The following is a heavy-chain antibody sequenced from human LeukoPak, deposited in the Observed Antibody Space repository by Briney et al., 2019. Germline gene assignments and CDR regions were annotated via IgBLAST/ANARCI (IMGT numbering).Heavy chain of an antibody. J-gene: IGHJ4*02. CDR1: RFTFTTYA. V-gene: IGHV3-23*01. CDR2: ISSSGDNT. Sequence: GGSLRLSCAASRFTFTTYAMSWVRRAPGKGLEWLSTISSSGDNTYYADSVKGRFTISRDNSKNTLSLQMNSLRADDTAVYYCAKSHSVGYRGYFDSWGQGALVTVSS. CDR3: AKSHSVGYRGYFDS. D-gene: IGHD5-18*01.